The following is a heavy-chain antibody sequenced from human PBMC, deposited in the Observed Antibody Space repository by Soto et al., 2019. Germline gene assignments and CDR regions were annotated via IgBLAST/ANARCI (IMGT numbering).Heavy chain of an antibody. CDR2: INSDGSST. Sequence: LRLSCAASGFTFSSYWMHWVRQAPGKGLVWVSLINSDGSSTSYADSVKGRFTISRDNAKNTLYLQMNSLRAEDTAVYYCARDRDGCTNGVCYPSYYYYGMDVWGQGTTVTVSS. D-gene: IGHD2-8*01. CDR3: ARDRDGCTNGVCYPSYYYYGMDV. V-gene: IGHV3-74*01. J-gene: IGHJ6*02. CDR1: GFTFSSYW.